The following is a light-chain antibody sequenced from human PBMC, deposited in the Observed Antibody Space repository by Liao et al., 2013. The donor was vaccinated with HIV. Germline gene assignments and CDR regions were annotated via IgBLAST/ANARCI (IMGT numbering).Light chain of an antibody. Sequence: SYELTQPPSVSVSPGQTASITCSGDKLGDKNACWYQQKPGQSPVLVIYQDSKRPSGIPERFSGSNSGNTATLTINRVEAGDEADYYCQVWDRSSDHWVFGGGTKLTVL. J-gene: IGLJ3*02. V-gene: IGLV3-1*01. CDR1: KLGDKN. CDR2: QDS. CDR3: QVWDRSSDHWV.